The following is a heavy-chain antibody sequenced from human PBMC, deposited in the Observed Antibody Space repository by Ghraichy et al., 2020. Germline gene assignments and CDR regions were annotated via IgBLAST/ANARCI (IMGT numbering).Heavy chain of an antibody. CDR1: GYTFTGYY. CDR3: ARDLSSGWYYVHY. CDR2: INPNSGGT. D-gene: IGHD6-19*01. Sequence: ASVKVSCKASGYTFTGYYMHWVRQAPGQGLEWMGWINPNSGGTNYAQKFQGRVTMTRDTSISTAYMELSRLRSDDTAVYYCARDLSSGWYYVHYWGQGTLVTVSS. J-gene: IGHJ4*02. V-gene: IGHV1-2*02.